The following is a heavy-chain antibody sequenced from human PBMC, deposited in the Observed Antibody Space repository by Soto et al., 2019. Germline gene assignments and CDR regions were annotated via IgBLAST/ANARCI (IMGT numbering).Heavy chain of an antibody. CDR1: GFTFSSYA. CDR3: AKEGCGSPPTYYGMDV. CDR2: ISGSGGST. V-gene: IGHV3-23*01. J-gene: IGHJ6*02. Sequence: GGSLSLSCAASGFTFSSYAMSWVRQAPGKGLEWVSAISGSGGSTYYADSVKGRFTISRDNSKNTLYLQMNSLRAEDTAVYYCAKEGCGSPPTYYGMDVWGQGTTVTVSS.